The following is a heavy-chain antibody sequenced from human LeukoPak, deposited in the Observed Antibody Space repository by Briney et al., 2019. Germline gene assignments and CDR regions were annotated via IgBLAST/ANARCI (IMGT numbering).Heavy chain of an antibody. V-gene: IGHV3-48*02. CDR2: ISSSSSTI. Sequence: PGGSLRLPCAASGFTFSSYSMNWVRQAPGKGLEWVSYISSSSSTIYYADSVKGRFTISRDNAKNSLYLQMNSLRDEDTAVYYCARVWGIAAAGGEIEYWGQGTLVTVSS. CDR3: ARVWGIAAAGGEIEY. CDR1: GFTFSSYS. J-gene: IGHJ4*02. D-gene: IGHD6-13*01.